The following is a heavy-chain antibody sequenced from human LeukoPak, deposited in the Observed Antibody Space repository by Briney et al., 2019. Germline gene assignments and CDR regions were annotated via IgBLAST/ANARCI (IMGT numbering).Heavy chain of an antibody. Sequence: PSETLSPTCTVSGGSISSSSYYWGWIRQPPGKGLEWIGSIYYSGSTYYNPSLKSRVTISVDTSKNQFSLKLSSVTAADTAVYYCASTERAYFDWLLNPRPDLSYWGQGTLVTVSS. CDR2: IYYSGST. J-gene: IGHJ4*02. D-gene: IGHD3-9*01. CDR1: GGSISSSSYY. CDR3: ASTERAYFDWLLNPRPDLSY. V-gene: IGHV4-39*07.